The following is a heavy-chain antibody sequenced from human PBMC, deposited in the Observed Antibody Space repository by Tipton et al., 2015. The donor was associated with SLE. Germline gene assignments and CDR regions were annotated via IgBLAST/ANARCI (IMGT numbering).Heavy chain of an antibody. J-gene: IGHJ4*02. CDR2: IHSDGSTT. V-gene: IGHV3-74*01. Sequence: SLRLSCEAFGFTFSKHWMHWVRQAPGEGLVWVSRIHSDGSTTNYADSVRGRFTVSRDNSKNTLYLQMNSLRAEDTAVYYCARDRPPTTVTTDYWGQGTLVTVSS. D-gene: IGHD4-17*01. CDR3: ARDRPPTTVTTDY. CDR1: GFTFSKHW.